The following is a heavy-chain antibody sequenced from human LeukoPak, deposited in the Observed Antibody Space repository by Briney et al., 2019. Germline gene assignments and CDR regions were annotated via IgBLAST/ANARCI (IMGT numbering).Heavy chain of an antibody. CDR1: GGSISSYY. CDR2: IYYSGST. Sequence: SETLSLTCTVSGGSISSYYWSWIRQPPGKGLEWIGYIYYSGSTNYNPSLKSRVTISVDTSKNQFSLKLSSVTAADTAVYYCATRIAAAGPSPYYFHYWGQGTLVTVSS. J-gene: IGHJ4*02. CDR3: ATRIAAAGPSPYYFHY. V-gene: IGHV4-59*01. D-gene: IGHD6-13*01.